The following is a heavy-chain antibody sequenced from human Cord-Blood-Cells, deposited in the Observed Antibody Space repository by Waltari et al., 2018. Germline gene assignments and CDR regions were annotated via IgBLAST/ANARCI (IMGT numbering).Heavy chain of an antibody. CDR1: GGSISSSSYY. Sequence: QLQLQESGPGLVKPSETLSLTCTVPGGSISSSSYYWGWIRQPPGEGLVWLGSIYYCGCNYHNPSLKSRVTISVDTAKNQFSLKLSSVTAADTAVYYCARRTVTTYLNDAFDIWGQGTMVTVSS. D-gene: IGHD4-17*01. V-gene: IGHV4-39*01. J-gene: IGHJ3*02. CDR3: ARRTVTTYLNDAFDI. CDR2: IYYCGCN.